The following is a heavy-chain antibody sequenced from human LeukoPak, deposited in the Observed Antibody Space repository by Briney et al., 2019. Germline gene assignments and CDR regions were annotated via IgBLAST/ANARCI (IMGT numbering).Heavy chain of an antibody. J-gene: IGHJ5*02. CDR3: ATRPERVDFGDYGVIRFYNWFDP. V-gene: IGHV1-8*01. Sequence: ASVKVSCKASGYTFTSYDINWVRQAAGQGLEWMGFMNPDSGNTVYAQKFQGRVTMTTNTSISTAYMELSSLRSEDTAVYYCATRPERVDFGDYGVIRFYNWFDPWGQGTLVTVSS. D-gene: IGHD4-17*01. CDR1: GYTFTSYD. CDR2: MNPDSGNT.